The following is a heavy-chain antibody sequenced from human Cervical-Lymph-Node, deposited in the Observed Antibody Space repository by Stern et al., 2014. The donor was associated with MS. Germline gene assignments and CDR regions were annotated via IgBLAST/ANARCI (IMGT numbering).Heavy chain of an antibody. J-gene: IGHJ4*02. CDR1: GYRFTSYG. Sequence: VQLVQSGPEVKKPGASVKVSCKASGYRFTSYGMSWVRQAPGHGLEWVAWISAHNGNTVYAEKFQGRVTVTTDTATSTVYMEVRSMSSDDTAVYYCARDSEVTLNYRLRFFEDWGQGTQVTVSS. CDR3: ARDSEVTLNYRLRFFED. CDR2: ISAHNGNT. D-gene: IGHD3-16*02. V-gene: IGHV1-18*04.